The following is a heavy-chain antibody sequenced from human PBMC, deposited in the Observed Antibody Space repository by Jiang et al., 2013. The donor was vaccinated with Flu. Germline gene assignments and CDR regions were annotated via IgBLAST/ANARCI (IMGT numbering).Heavy chain of an antibody. CDR3: VCESVAPTPSTFDQ. D-gene: IGHD1-26*01. CDR2: IVPXFGTT. J-gene: IGHJ4*02. Sequence: SCKASGSTVSSFTITWVRQAPGQGLEWVGVIVPXFGTTKYAXKFQGRVTITADESTGTAYMELSGLTSDDTAIYYCVCESVAPTPSTFDQWGQGTLVTVSS. V-gene: IGHV1-69*01. CDR1: GSTVSSFT.